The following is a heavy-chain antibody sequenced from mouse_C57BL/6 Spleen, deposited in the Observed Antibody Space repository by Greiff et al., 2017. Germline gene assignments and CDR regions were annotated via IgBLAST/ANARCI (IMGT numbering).Heavy chain of an antibody. J-gene: IGHJ1*03. CDR1: GYTFTDYE. V-gene: IGHV1-15*01. Sequence: QVQLQQSGPELVRPGASVTLSCKASGYTFTDYEMNWVKQTPVHGLEWIGAIDPETGSTAYNAKFKGKAILTADKSSSPAYMDLRSLTSEDSAVYYCARSGNGSSYGCFDDWGKGTTVTVSA. CDR3: ARSGNGSSYGCFDD. CDR2: IDPETGST. D-gene: IGHD1-1*01.